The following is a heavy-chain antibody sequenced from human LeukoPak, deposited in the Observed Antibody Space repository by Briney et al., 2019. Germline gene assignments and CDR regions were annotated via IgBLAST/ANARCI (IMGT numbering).Heavy chain of an antibody. Sequence: SETLSLTCTVSGGSISSYYWSWIRQPPGKGLEWIGYIYYSGSTNYNPSLKSRVTISVDTSKNQFSLKLSSVTAADTAVYYCARAPPPSIVPLEGWGQGTLVAVSS. D-gene: IGHD2-15*01. CDR3: ARAPPPSIVPLEG. CDR1: GGSISSYY. J-gene: IGHJ4*02. CDR2: IYYSGST. V-gene: IGHV4-59*01.